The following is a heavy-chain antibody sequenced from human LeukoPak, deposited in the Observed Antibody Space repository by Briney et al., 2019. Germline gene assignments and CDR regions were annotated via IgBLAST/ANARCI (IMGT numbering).Heavy chain of an antibody. D-gene: IGHD2-2*01. V-gene: IGHV3-30*18. J-gene: IGHJ5*02. CDR1: GFTFSSYG. CDR2: ISYDGSNK. Sequence: GGSLRLSCAASGFTFSSYGMHWVRQAPGKGLEWVAVISYDGSNKYYADSVKGRFTISRDNSKNTLYLQMNSLRAEDTAVYYCAKDLDQLPQDWFDPRGQGTLVTVSS. CDR3: AKDLDQLPQDWFDP.